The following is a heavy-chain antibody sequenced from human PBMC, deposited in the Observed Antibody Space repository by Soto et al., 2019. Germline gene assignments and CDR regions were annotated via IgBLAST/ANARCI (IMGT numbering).Heavy chain of an antibody. CDR3: SAGTGYQFDY. Sequence: PGGSLRLSCAASGFTFSNAWMNRVRQAPGKGLEWVGRIKTKSDGGTTDYAAPVKGRFTISRDDSKKTLYLQMNSLKTEDTAVYYCSAGTGYQFDYWGQGSLVTVSS. CDR1: GFTFSNAW. D-gene: IGHD3-9*01. J-gene: IGHJ4*02. CDR2: IKTKSDGGTT. V-gene: IGHV3-15*07.